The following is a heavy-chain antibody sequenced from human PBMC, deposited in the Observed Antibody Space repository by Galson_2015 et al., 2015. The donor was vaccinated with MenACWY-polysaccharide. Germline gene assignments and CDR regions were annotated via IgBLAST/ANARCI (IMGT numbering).Heavy chain of an antibody. CDR3: ARDTNSSSWYHTLYYFDY. CDR2: IKHDGSDK. J-gene: IGHJ4*02. Sequence: ALRLAGEAAGVTGSSYRISWGRRAPGKGLERVATIKHDGSDKYYVDSVKGRFTISRDNAKISLYLQMNSLRAEDTAVYYCARDTNSSSWYHTLYYFDYWGQGTLVTVSS. V-gene: IGHV3-7*01. CDR1: GVTGSSYR. D-gene: IGHD6-13*01.